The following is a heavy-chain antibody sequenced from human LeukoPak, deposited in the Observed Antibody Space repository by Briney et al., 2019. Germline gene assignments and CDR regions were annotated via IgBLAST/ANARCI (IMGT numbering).Heavy chain of an antibody. D-gene: IGHD6-19*01. CDR2: IYISGST. V-gene: IGHV4-4*07. Sequence: SETLSLTCTVSGSSISGYYWSWIRQPAGQGLEWIGRIYISGSTNYNPSLKSRLTMSVDTSKNQFSLKLSSVTAADTAVYYCARVGQGSGWYFDYWGQGTLVTVSS. CDR3: ARVGQGSGWYFDY. CDR1: GSSISGYY. J-gene: IGHJ4*02.